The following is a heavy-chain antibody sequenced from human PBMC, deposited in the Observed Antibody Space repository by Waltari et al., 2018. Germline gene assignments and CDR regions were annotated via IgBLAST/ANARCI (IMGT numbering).Heavy chain of an antibody. CDR2: FGPEDGET. Sequence: QVQLVQSGAEVKKPGASVKVSCKVSGYTLTELSMHWVRQARGKGAEWRGGFGPEDGETSGAQKVQGRVTMTEDTSTDTAYMELSSLRAEDTAVYYCATRGSSRDGGNAMDVWGQGTTVTVSS. J-gene: IGHJ6*02. V-gene: IGHV1-24*01. D-gene: IGHD6-6*01. CDR1: GYTLTELS. CDR3: ATRGSSRDGGNAMDV.